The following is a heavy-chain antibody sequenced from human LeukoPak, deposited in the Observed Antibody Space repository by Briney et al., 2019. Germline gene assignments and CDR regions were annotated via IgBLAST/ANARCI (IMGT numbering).Heavy chain of an antibody. Sequence: PGRSLRLSCAASGFTFRTYAMHWVRQAPGKGLEWVAVISYYGSNKYYADSVKGRFTISRDNSKNTLYLQMNSLRAEDTAVYYCARGQGLWELLLFDYWGQGTLVTVSS. CDR1: GFTFRTYA. J-gene: IGHJ4*02. V-gene: IGHV3-30-3*01. CDR2: ISYYGSNK. CDR3: ARGQGLWELLLFDY. D-gene: IGHD1-26*01.